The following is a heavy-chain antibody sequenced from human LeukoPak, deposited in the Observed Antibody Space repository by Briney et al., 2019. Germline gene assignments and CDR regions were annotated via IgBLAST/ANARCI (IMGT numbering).Heavy chain of an antibody. D-gene: IGHD5-24*01. J-gene: IGHJ4*02. V-gene: IGHV3-11*04. Sequence: PGGSLRLSCAASGFIFSDYYMSWIRQAPGKGLEWVSYISISGATIYYADSVKGRFTISRDNSKNTLYLQMNSLRAEDTAVYYCARDSGRDGYNSWNFDYWGQGTLVTVSS. CDR1: GFIFSDYY. CDR2: ISISGATI. CDR3: ARDSGRDGYNSWNFDY.